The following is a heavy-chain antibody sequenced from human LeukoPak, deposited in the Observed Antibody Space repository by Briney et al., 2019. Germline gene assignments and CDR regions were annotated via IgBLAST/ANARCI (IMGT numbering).Heavy chain of an antibody. Sequence: SETLSLTCAVYGGSFSGYYWSWIRQPPGKGLEWIGEINHSGSTNYNPSLKSRFTISVDTSKNQFSLKLSSVTAADTAVYYCASTIFGVDLSYYYYYMDVWGKGTTVTVSS. D-gene: IGHD3-3*01. CDR1: GGSFSGYY. CDR2: INHSGST. J-gene: IGHJ6*03. CDR3: ASTIFGVDLSYYYYYMDV. V-gene: IGHV4-34*01.